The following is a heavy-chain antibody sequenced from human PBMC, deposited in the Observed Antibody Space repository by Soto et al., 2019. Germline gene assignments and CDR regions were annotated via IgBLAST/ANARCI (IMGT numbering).Heavy chain of an antibody. D-gene: IGHD4-17*01. CDR3: ASPGDYHKYFDY. Sequence: GASVKVSYKVSGYTLTELSMHWVRQAPGKGLEWMGGFDPEDGETIYAQKFQGRVTTTEDTSTDTAYMELSSLRSEDTAVYYCASPGDYHKYFDYWGQGTLVTVSS. V-gene: IGHV1-24*01. CDR2: FDPEDGET. J-gene: IGHJ4*02. CDR1: GYTLTELS.